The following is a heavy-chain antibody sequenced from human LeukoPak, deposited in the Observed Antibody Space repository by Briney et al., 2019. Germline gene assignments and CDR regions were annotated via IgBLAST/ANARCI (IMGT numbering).Heavy chain of an antibody. CDR2: IRSKAYGGTS. Sequence: LSLTCTVSGGSISSYYWSWIRQPAGKGLEWVGFIRSKAYGGTSEYAASVEGRFIISRDDSKSIAYLQMNSLKIEDTAVYYCSRYYGSGRRRYFDYWGQGTLVTVSS. V-gene: IGHV3-49*03. D-gene: IGHD3-10*01. CDR1: GGSISSYY. CDR3: SRYYGSGRRRYFDY. J-gene: IGHJ4*02.